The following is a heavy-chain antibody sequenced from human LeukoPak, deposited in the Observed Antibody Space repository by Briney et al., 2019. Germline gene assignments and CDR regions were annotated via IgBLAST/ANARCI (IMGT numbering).Heavy chain of an antibody. Sequence: GGSLRLSCAASGFTVRSNYMSWVRQAPGKGLEWVSVIYSGGSTYYADSVKGRFTISQDNSKNTLYLQMNSLRAEDTAVYYCARVKGGSSWYTAYYMDVWGKGTTVTVSS. CDR3: ARVKGGSSWYTAYYMDV. V-gene: IGHV3-53*01. J-gene: IGHJ6*03. D-gene: IGHD6-13*01. CDR1: GFTVRSNY. CDR2: IYSGGST.